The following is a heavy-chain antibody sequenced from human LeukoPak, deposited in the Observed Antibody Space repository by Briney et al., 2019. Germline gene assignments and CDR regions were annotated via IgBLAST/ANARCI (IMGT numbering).Heavy chain of an antibody. CDR3: ARRSDGMDV. CDR1: GYTFTSYW. J-gene: IGHJ6*02. CDR2: INPGDCDA. D-gene: IGHD3-10*01. V-gene: IGHV5-51*01. Sequence: GESLKFSCKASGYTFTSYWIGWVRQLHGKGLEVMGIINPGDCDARYSPSCEGQVTISADKSISTAYLQWSRLKASDTAMYYCARRSDGMDVWGQGTTVTVSS.